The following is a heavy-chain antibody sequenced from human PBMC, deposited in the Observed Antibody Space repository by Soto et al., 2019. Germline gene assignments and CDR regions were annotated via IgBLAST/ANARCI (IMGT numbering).Heavy chain of an antibody. V-gene: IGHV3-30*03. D-gene: IGHD3-22*01. CDR1: GFTFSDYA. CDR3: WRDYDSSGWAY. CDR2: VSHDGRNT. Sequence: GGSLRLSCAASGFTFSDYAMHWVRQAPGKGLEWVAVVSHDGRNTHYADSVKGRFTISRDSSKNTVSLQMTSLSAEDTAVYYCWRDYDSSGWAYRGPGTLVTVSS. J-gene: IGHJ4*02.